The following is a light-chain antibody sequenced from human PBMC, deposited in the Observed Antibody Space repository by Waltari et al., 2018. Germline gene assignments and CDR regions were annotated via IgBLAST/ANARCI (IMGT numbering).Light chain of an antibody. Sequence: QSALTQPASVSGSPGQSITISCTGTSSEVGSYNFVSWYQHHPGKAPKLIIYEVTNRRSGVSNRCSGAKSGNTTSLMISGRQPEDETDYYCCSFVSSRTSLYVFGTGTRVSVL. CDR2: EVT. V-gene: IGLV2-23*02. J-gene: IGLJ1*01. CDR1: SSEVGSYNF. CDR3: CSFVSSRTSLYV.